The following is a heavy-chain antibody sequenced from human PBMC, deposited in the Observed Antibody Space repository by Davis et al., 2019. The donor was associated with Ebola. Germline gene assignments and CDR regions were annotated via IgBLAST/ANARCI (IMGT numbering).Heavy chain of an antibody. V-gene: IGHV3-23*01. CDR2: ISGRDGST. J-gene: IGHJ5*02. Sequence: GESLKISCAASGFTFSNNAMSWVRQAPGKGLEWVSGISGRDGSTYYAASVKGRFTISRDNSKNTLYLQMNSLRAEDTAVYYCAKGGISIVVSWGQGTLVPVSS. CDR1: GFTFSNNA. CDR3: AKGGISIVVS. D-gene: IGHD3-3*01.